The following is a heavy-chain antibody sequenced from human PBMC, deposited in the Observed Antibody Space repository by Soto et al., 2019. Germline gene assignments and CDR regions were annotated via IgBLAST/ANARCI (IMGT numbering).Heavy chain of an antibody. Sequence: QVQLVESGGGVVQPGRSLRLSCAASGFTFSTYGMHWVRQAPGKGLEWVAVMSYDGNNKYYADSVKGRFTISRDNSKNKLFLQMNSLRASDTTVYYCAKDHLPSTVTTPGYWGQGTLVTVSS. CDR1: GFTFSTYG. V-gene: IGHV3-30*18. CDR3: AKDHLPSTVTTPGY. CDR2: MSYDGNNK. J-gene: IGHJ4*02. D-gene: IGHD4-17*01.